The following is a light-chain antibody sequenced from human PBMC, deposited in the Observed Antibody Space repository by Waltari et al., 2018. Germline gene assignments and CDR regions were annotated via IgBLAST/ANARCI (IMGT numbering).Light chain of an antibody. V-gene: IGKV1-5*03. CDR3: QQYSIYRT. J-gene: IGKJ1*01. CDR2: KAS. CDR1: QSISNW. Sequence: DIQMTQSPSTLSASVGDRVTFTCRASQSISNWLAWYQHKPGKAPKLLIYKASNLESGVPSRFSGSGSGAEFTLTISSLQPDDFATYYCQQYSIYRTFGQGTKVEMK.